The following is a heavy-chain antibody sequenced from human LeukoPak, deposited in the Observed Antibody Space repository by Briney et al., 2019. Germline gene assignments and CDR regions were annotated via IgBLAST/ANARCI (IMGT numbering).Heavy chain of an antibody. J-gene: IGHJ4*02. V-gene: IGHV4-61*01. CDR3: ARHESSGYYWSYFDY. CDR2: IYYSGST. CDR1: GGSISRASYY. Sequence: SETLSLTCTVSGGSISRASYYWSWIRQPPGKGLEWIGYIYYSGSTNYNPSLKSRVTISVDTSKNQFSLKLSSVTAADTAVYYCARHESSGYYWSYFDYWGQGTLVTVSS. D-gene: IGHD3-22*01.